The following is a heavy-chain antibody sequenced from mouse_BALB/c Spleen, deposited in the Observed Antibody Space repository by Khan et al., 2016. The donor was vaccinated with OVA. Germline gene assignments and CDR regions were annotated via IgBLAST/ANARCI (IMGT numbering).Heavy chain of an antibody. D-gene: IGHD1-1*01. CDR3: ATSYYYGYYFDY. V-gene: IGHV5-17*02. CDR2: ISGDSSTI. CDR1: GFTFSSYG. Sequence: EVQLVESGGGLVQPGGSRKLSCAASGFTFSSYGMHWVRQAPEKGLEWVAYISGDSSTIYYTDTVKGRFTISRDNPKNTLSLQMTSLMSEDTAMYYGATSYYYGYYFDYWGPGTTRTGSS. J-gene: IGHJ2*01.